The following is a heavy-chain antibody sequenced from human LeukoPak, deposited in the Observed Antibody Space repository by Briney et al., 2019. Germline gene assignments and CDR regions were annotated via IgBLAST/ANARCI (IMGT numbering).Heavy chain of an antibody. CDR3: ARTIRGY. CDR2: ISWNSGSI. D-gene: IGHD1-7*01. J-gene: IGHJ4*02. Sequence: PGGSLRLSCAASGLTFDDYAMHWVRQAPGKGLEWVSGISWNSGSIGYADSVKGRFTISRDNAKNSLYLQMNSLRAEDTAVYYCARTIRGYWGQGTLVTVSS. V-gene: IGHV3-9*01. CDR1: GLTFDDYA.